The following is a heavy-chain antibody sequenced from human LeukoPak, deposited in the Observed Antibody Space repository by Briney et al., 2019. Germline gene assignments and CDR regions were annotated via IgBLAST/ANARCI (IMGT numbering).Heavy chain of an antibody. Sequence: SETLSLTCTVSGGSISSGDYYWSWIRQPPGKGLEWIGYIYYSGSTYYNPSLKSRVTISVDTSKNQFSLKLSSVTAADTAVYYCARDRWERSGGWYQNYYYYGMDVWGQGTTVTVSS. V-gene: IGHV4-30-4*01. CDR3: ARDRWERSGGWYQNYYYYGMDV. D-gene: IGHD6-19*01. CDR2: IYYSGST. J-gene: IGHJ6*02. CDR1: GGSISSGDYY.